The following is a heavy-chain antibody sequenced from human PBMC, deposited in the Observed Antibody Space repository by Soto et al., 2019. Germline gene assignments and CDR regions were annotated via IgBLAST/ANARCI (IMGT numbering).Heavy chain of an antibody. CDR1: GYTFTSYG. Sequence: QVQLVQSGAEVKKPEASVKVSCKASGYTFTSYGISWVRQAPGQGLKWMGWISAYNGNTNYAQKLQGRVTMTTDTSTSTAYMELRSLRSDDTAVYYCARGATPLSYGDYFDYWGQVTLVTVSS. CDR3: ARGATPLSYGDYFDY. CDR2: ISAYNGNT. D-gene: IGHD4-17*01. J-gene: IGHJ4*02. V-gene: IGHV1-18*01.